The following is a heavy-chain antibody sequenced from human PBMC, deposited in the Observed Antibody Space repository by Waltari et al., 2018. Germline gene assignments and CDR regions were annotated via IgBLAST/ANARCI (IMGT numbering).Heavy chain of an antibody. J-gene: IGHJ6*02. CDR1: GGTFSTYA. CDR2: IIPTLGVP. D-gene: IGHD5-12*01. CDR3: ARSGDGYTPSTYYYNGMDV. Sequence: QVQLVHSGAEVKKPGSSVKVSCKASGGTFSTYAITWVRQAPGQGLEWMGRIIPTLGVPIYAQRFQGRVTITADKSTSTAYMELSSLRPEDTAVYYCARSGDGYTPSTYYYNGMDVWGQGTTVSVSS. V-gene: IGHV1-69*04.